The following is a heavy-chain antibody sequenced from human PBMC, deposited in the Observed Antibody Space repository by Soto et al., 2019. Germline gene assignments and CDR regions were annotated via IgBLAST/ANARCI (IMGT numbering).Heavy chain of an antibody. D-gene: IGHD5-18*01. J-gene: IGHJ4*02. Sequence: SVKVSCKASGFTFTSSAVQWVRQARGQRLEWIGWIVVDNGNTNYAQKLQGRVTMTRDISTSTAYMELRSLRSDDTAVYYCARDVSGYSYDPNGEKTFDYWGQGTLVTVSS. CDR2: IVVDNGNT. CDR3: ARDVSGYSYDPNGEKTFDY. V-gene: IGHV1-58*01. CDR1: GFTFTSSA.